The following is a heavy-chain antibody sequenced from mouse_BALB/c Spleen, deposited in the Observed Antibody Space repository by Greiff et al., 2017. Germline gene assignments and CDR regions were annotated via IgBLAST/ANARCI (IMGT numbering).Heavy chain of an antibody. J-gene: IGHJ4*01. CDR2: ISYSGST. CDR3: ARHNLAMDY. D-gene: IGHD1-3*01. V-gene: IGHV3-2*02. Sequence: VQLKESGPGLVKPSQSLSLTCTVTGYSITSAYAWNWIRQFPGNKLEWMGYISYSGSTSYNPSLKSRISITRDTSKNQFFLQLNSVTTEDTATYYCARHNLAMDYWGQGTSVTVSS. CDR1: GYSITSAYA.